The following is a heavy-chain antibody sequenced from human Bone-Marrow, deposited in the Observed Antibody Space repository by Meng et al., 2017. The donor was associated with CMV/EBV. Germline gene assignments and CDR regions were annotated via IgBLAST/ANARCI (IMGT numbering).Heavy chain of an antibody. V-gene: IGHV2-26*01. CDR2: IFSNDEK. CDR3: ARIRRITYSYSYYFDF. CDR1: GFSLSNGRMG. D-gene: IGHD6-6*01. J-gene: IGHJ4*02. Sequence: SGPTLVKPTETLTLTCTVSGFSLSNGRMGVSWIRQSPGKALEWLAHIFSNDEKSYSTSLKSRFTISKDTSKRQVVLTMTNTDPVDAAKYYCARIRRITYSYSYYFDFWGQGTTVTVSS.